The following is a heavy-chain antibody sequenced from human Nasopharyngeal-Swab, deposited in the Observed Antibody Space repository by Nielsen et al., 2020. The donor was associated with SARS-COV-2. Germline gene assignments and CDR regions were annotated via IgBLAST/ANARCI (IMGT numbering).Heavy chain of an antibody. CDR3: ANRRGSSWHPYCFDY. CDR1: GFTFSSYW. Sequence: GESLKISCAATGFTFSSYWMSWVRQAPGRRLEWLAHTKEDGTVTHYVDSVRGRFTVSRDNAKNSLFLQMNSLRAEDTAVYYCANRRGSSWHPYCFDYWGQGTLVTVSS. D-gene: IGHD6-13*01. CDR2: TKEDGTVT. V-gene: IGHV3-7*03. J-gene: IGHJ4*02.